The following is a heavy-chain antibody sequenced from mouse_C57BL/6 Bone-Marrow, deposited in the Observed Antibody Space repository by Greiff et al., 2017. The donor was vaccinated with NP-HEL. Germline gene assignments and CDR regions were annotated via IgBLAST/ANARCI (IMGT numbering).Heavy chain of an antibody. D-gene: IGHD3-3*01. V-gene: IGHV10-3*01. CDR1: GFTFNTYA. CDR3: VRDGAGTGYFDV. J-gene: IGHJ1*03. Sequence: EVQLVESGGGSLKPSCAASGFTFNTYAMHWVRQAPGKGLEWVARIRSKSSNYATYYADSAKDRFTITRDDSQSMLYLQMNNLKTEDTAMYYCVRDGAGTGYFDVWGTGTTVTVSS. CDR2: IRSKSSNYAT.